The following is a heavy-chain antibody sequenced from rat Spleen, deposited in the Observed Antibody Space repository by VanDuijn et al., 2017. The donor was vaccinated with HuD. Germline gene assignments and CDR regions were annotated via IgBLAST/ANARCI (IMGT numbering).Heavy chain of an antibody. J-gene: IGHJ2*01. CDR2: ISYDGLGT. CDR3: ARRYDFDY. Sequence: EVQLVESGGGLVQPGRSLKLSCAASGFTFSDYNMAWVRQSPQKGLEWVASISYDGLGTYYRDSVKGRFTISRDNAKSTLYLQMDSLRSEDTATYYCARRYDFDYWGQGVMVTVSS. D-gene: IGHD2-1*01. CDR1: GFTFSDYN. V-gene: IGHV5-7*01.